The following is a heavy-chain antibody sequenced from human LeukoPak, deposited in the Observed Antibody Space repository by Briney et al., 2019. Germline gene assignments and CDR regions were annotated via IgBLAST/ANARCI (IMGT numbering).Heavy chain of an antibody. D-gene: IGHD3-10*01. CDR3: AKDSSSLSMVRGVIIDY. CDR2: ISYDGSNK. Sequence: PGGTLRLSCAASGFTFSSYGMSWVRQAPGKGLEWVAVISYDGSNKYYADSVKGRFTISRDNSKNTLYLQMNSLRAEDTAVYYCAKDSSSLSMVRGVIIDYWGQGTLVTVSS. CDR1: GFTFSSYG. J-gene: IGHJ4*02. V-gene: IGHV3-30*18.